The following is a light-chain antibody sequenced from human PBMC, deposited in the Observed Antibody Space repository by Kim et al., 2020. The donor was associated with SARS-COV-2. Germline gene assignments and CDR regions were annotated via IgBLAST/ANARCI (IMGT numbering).Light chain of an antibody. CDR1: KLGDKY. CDR3: QAWDSGTAV. V-gene: IGLV3-1*01. J-gene: IGLJ2*01. Sequence: SSELTQPPSVSVSPGQTASITCSGDKLGDKYACWYQQKPGQSPVLVIYQDSKRPSGIPERFSGSNSGNTATLTISGTQAMDEADYYCQAWDSGTAVFGGG. CDR2: QDS.